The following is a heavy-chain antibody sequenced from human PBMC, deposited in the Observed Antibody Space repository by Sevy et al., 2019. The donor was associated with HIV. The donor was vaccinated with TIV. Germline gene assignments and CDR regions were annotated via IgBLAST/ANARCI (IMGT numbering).Heavy chain of an antibody. V-gene: IGHV3-30*18. Sequence: GGSLRLSCAASGFSFSSYGMHWVCQAPGKGLEWVAVISYDGSNKYYADSVKGRFTISRDNSKNTLYLQMNSLRAEDTAVYYCAKDLGLERLSKKYYYGMDVWGQWTTVTVSS. CDR2: ISYDGSNK. CDR1: GFSFSSYG. D-gene: IGHD1-1*01. J-gene: IGHJ6*02. CDR3: AKDLGLERLSKKYYYGMDV.